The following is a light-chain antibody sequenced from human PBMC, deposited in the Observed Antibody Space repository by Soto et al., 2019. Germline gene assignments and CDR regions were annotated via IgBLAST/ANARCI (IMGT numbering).Light chain of an antibody. CDR2: DDN. J-gene: IGLJ1*01. Sequence: QSVLTQPPSVSAAPGQKVTISCSGSSSNIGGNSVSWYQQPPGTAPKLLIYDDNKRPSGIPDRFSGSKSGTSATLGITGFQNGDEADYYCGSWDSSMTAYVFGTGNKVTVL. CDR1: SSNIGGNS. CDR3: GSWDSSMTAYV. V-gene: IGLV1-51*01.